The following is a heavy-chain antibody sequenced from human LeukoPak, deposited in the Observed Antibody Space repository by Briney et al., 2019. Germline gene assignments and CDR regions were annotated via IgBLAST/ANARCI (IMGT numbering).Heavy chain of an antibody. CDR1: GFTFSSHW. J-gene: IGHJ6*03. Sequence: GGSLRLSCAASGFTFSSHWMSWVRQAPGKGLEWVANIKQDGSEKYYVDSVKGRFTISRDNAKNSLYLQMNSLRAEDTAVYYCARFPPMNYYYMDVWGKGTTVTVSS. V-gene: IGHV3-7*01. CDR3: ARFPPMNYYYMDV. CDR2: IKQDGSEK.